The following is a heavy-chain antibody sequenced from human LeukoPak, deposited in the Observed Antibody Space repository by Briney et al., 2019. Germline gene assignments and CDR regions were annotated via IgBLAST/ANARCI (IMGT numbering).Heavy chain of an antibody. CDR2: ISGSGEST. Sequence: GGSLRLSCAASGFTFANHAMNWVRQAPGKGLEWVSVISGSGESTIYADSVKGRFTISRDNSKTTLYLQMNSLRAEDTAVYYCAKDSWRDQLPFSFDHWGQGTLVTVSS. V-gene: IGHV3-23*01. CDR3: AKDSWRDQLPFSFDH. CDR1: GFTFANHA. D-gene: IGHD1-1*01. J-gene: IGHJ4*02.